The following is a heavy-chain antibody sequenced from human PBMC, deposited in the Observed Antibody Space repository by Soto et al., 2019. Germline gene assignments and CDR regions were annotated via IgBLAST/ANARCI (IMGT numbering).Heavy chain of an antibody. CDR1: GFTFSSYS. Sequence: EVQLVVSGGGLVKPGGSLRLSCAASGFTFSSYSMNWVRQVPGKGLEWVSSISGTSTSVYYADSLKGRFTISRDNANDSLYLQMNNLSAEDTAVYYCARGALYYDFWSGYPSDYWGQGTLVTVSS. CDR3: ARGALYYDFWSGYPSDY. D-gene: IGHD3-3*01. J-gene: IGHJ4*02. CDR2: ISGTSTSV. V-gene: IGHV3-21*01.